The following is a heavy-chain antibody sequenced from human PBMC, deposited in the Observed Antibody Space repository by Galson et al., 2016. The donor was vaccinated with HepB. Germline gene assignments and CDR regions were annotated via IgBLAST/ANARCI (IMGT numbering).Heavy chain of an antibody. J-gene: IGHJ6*02. CDR3: ASFPVCGGGLDV. Sequence: SVKVSCKASGNTFTSNDINWVRQATGQGLEWMGWMNPNSGNTGYAQKFQGRVTMTRNTSIRTAYMELSSLRSEDTAVYYCASFPVCGGGLDVWGQGTTVTVAS. CDR1: GNTFTSND. CDR2: MNPNSGNT. D-gene: IGHD3-16*01. V-gene: IGHV1-8*01.